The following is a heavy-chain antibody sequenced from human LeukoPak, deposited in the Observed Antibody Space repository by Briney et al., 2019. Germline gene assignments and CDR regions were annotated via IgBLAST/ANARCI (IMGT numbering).Heavy chain of an antibody. CDR1: GFTVSSNY. V-gene: IGHV3-53*01. CDR3: ARLAVRYFDY. CDR2: IYSGGST. J-gene: IGHJ4*02. Sequence: GGSLRLSCAASGFTVSSNYMSWVRQAPGKGLEWVSVIYSGGSTYYADSVKGRFTISRDNSKDTLYLQMNSLRAEDTAVYYCARLAVRYFDYWGQGTLVTVSS. D-gene: IGHD1-1*01.